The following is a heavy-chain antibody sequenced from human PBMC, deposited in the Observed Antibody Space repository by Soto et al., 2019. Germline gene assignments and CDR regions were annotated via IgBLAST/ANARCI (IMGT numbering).Heavy chain of an antibody. J-gene: IGHJ6*02. CDR1: GGSISSGDYY. CDR2: IYYSGST. Sequence: PSETLSLTCTVSGGSISSGDYYWSWIRQPPGKGLEWIGYIYYSGSTYYNPSLKSRVTISVDTSKNQFSLKLSSVTAADTAVYYCARDSSSSLYYCGMDVWGQGTTVTVSS. CDR3: ARDSSSSLYYCGMDV. V-gene: IGHV4-30-4*01. D-gene: IGHD6-6*01.